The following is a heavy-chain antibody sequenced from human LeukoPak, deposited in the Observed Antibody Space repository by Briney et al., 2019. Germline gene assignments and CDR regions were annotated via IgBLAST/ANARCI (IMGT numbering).Heavy chain of an antibody. Sequence: GGSLDPSCAASGLTVSGYWMSWAGKAPGKGRGGVAKIKKEGREKINVDSVKGRFTISRDNAKISLYLQMNSLRAEDTAMYYCAREGGYAFDIWGQGTMVTVPS. CDR3: AREGGYAFDI. CDR1: GLTVSGYW. D-gene: IGHD3-16*01. J-gene: IGHJ3*02. V-gene: IGHV3-7*01. CDR2: IKKEGREK.